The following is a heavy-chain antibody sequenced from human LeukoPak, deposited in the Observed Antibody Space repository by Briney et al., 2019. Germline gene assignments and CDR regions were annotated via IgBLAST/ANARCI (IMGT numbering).Heavy chain of an antibody. CDR3: ARELTMVRGVVAFDI. Sequence: SETLSLTCTVSGGSISSSSYYWGWIRQPPGKGLEWIGSIYYSGSTYYNPSLKSRVTISVDTSKNQFSLKLSSVTAADTAVYYCARELTMVRGVVAFDIWGQGTMVTVSS. CDR2: IYYSGST. J-gene: IGHJ3*02. CDR1: GGSISSSSYY. D-gene: IGHD3-10*01. V-gene: IGHV4-39*07.